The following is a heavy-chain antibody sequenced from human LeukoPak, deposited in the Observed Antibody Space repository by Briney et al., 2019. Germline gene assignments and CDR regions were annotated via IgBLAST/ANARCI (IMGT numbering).Heavy chain of an antibody. Sequence: GGSLRLSCAASGFTFSSYSMNWVRQAPGKGLEWVSSISSSSSYIYYADSVKGRFTISRDNAKNSLYLQMNSLRAEDTAVCYCARKLNFWSGYAVSDYWGQGTLVTVSS. J-gene: IGHJ4*02. CDR3: ARKLNFWSGYAVSDY. CDR1: GFTFSSYS. D-gene: IGHD3-3*01. V-gene: IGHV3-21*01. CDR2: ISSSSSYI.